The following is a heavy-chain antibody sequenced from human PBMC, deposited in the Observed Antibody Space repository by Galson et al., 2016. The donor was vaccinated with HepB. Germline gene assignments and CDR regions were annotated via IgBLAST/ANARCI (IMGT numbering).Heavy chain of an antibody. CDR1: GFTFSNYW. Sequence: LRLSCAASGFTFSNYWMNWVRQAPGKGLEWVANIKQDGSEENYVDSLKGRFTISRDNAKNSLYLHMNNLRVEDTAVYYCAKSSGWDSDYWGQGTLVTVSS. J-gene: IGHJ4*02. D-gene: IGHD6-19*01. CDR2: IKQDGSEE. CDR3: AKSSGWDSDY. V-gene: IGHV3-7*03.